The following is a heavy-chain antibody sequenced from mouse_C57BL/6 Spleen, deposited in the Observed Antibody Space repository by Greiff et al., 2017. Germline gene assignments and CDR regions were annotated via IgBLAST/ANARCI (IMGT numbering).Heavy chain of an antibody. Sequence: EVQLQQSGAELVRPGASVKLSCTASGFNIKDYYMHWVKQRPEQGLEWIGRIDPEDGDTEYAPKFQGKATMTADTSSNTAYLQLSSLTSEDTAVYYCTTPLTAQATLDYWGQGTTLTVSS. V-gene: IGHV14-1*01. CDR2: IDPEDGDT. CDR1: GFNIKDYY. J-gene: IGHJ2*01. D-gene: IGHD3-2*02. CDR3: TTPLTAQATLDY.